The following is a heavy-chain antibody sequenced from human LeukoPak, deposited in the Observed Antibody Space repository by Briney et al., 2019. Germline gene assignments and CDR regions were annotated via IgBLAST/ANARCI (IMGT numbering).Heavy chain of an antibody. D-gene: IGHD4-11*01. V-gene: IGHV3-74*01. Sequence: PGGSLRLSCAASVFALSSYWMHWVRQVPREGLVWVSRINPGGSSTAYADSVKGRFTISRDNAKNTLYLQMNSLRAEDTAVYYCARSNQADDYWGQGTLVTVSS. J-gene: IGHJ4*02. CDR1: VFALSSYW. CDR3: ARSNQADDY. CDR2: INPGGSST.